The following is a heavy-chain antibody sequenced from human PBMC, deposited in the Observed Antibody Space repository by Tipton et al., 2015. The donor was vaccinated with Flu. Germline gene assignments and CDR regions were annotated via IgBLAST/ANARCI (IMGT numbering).Heavy chain of an antibody. CDR1: GYTFTSYD. D-gene: IGHD2-2*01. Sequence: QSGAEVKKPGASVKVSCKASGYTFTSYDINWVRQATGQGLEWMGWMNPNSGNTGYAQTFQGRVTMTRNTSISTAYMELSGLTSEVSAVYYCASPVGGRVPAAMIGYWGQGTLVTVSS. V-gene: IGHV1-8*01. CDR3: ASPVGGRVPAAMIGY. CDR2: MNPNSGNT. J-gene: IGHJ4*02.